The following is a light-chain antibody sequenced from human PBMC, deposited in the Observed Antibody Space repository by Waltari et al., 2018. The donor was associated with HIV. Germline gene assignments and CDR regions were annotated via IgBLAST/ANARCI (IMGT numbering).Light chain of an antibody. V-gene: IGKV1-5*03. J-gene: IGKJ1*01. Sequence: DILMSQSPSTLSASVGARVTITCRASRAVGPWLAWYQQRPGEGPRLLIYKASTLQGGVPSRFSGRGSGTDFTLTINSLQPEDSATYYCQHYNSQWTFGQGTKVEIK. CDR2: KAS. CDR3: QHYNSQWT. CDR1: RAVGPW.